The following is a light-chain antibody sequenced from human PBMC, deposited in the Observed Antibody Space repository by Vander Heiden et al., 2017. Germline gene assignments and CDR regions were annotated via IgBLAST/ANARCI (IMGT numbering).Light chain of an antibody. CDR2: SNN. V-gene: IGLV1-44*01. CDR3: AAWDDSLNGHVV. Sequence: QSVLTQPPSASGTPGQRVIIPCSGSGSNIGSNPVSWYQQLPGTAPKLLIYSNNQRPSGVPERISGSKSGTSASLAISGLRSEDEADYYCAAWDDSLNGHVVFGGGTRLTVL. CDR1: GSNIGSNP. J-gene: IGLJ2*01.